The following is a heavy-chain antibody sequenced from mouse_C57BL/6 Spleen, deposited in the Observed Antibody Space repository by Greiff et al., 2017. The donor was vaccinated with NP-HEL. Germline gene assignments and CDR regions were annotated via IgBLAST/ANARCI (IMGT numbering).Heavy chain of an antibody. D-gene: IGHD6-2*01. CDR3: ARSLGFDY. CDR2: IDPSDSYT. V-gene: IGHV1-69*01. Sequence: QVQLQQPGAELVMPGASVKLSCKASGYTFTSYWMHWVKQRPGQGLEWIGEIDPSDSYTNYNQKFKGKSTLTVDKSSSTAYMQLSSLTSEDSAVYYCARSLGFDYWGQGTTLTGSS. CDR1: GYTFTSYW. J-gene: IGHJ2*01.